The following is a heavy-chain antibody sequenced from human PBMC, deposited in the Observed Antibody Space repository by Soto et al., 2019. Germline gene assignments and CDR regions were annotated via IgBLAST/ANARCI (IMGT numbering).Heavy chain of an antibody. V-gene: IGHV3-30*18. CDR3: AKDGGGSGYDYPLDH. CDR1: GFTFRSFG. J-gene: IGHJ4*02. D-gene: IGHD5-12*01. Sequence: PGGSLRLSCAASGFTFRSFGMHWVRQAPGKGLEWLSIISYDGTYKYYTDSLKGRFTISRDNSKNTLFLQMNSLRPDDTAVYYCAKDGGGSGYDYPLDHWGQGTLVTVSS. CDR2: ISYDGTYK.